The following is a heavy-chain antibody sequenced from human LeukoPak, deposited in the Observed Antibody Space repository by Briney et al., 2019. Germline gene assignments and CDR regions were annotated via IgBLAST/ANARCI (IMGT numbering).Heavy chain of an antibody. CDR2: IIPIFGTA. CDR1: GGTFSSYA. CDR3: ARDRFGIAVAGIDY. D-gene: IGHD6-19*01. Sequence: SVKVSCKASGGTFSSYAISWVRQAPGQGLEWMGRIIPIFGTANYAQEFQGRVTITTDESTSTAYMELSSLRSEDTAVYYCARDRFGIAVAGIDYWGQGTLVTVSS. J-gene: IGHJ4*02. V-gene: IGHV1-69*05.